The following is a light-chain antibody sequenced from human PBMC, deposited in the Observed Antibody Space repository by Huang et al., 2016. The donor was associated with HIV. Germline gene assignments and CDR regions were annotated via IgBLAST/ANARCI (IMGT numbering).Light chain of an antibody. CDR3: QQSYSTPLT. J-gene: IGKJ4*01. Sequence: DIQMTQSPSSLSESVGDRVTITCRASQSITSYLTWYQQNPGKAPKLLIYSASSLQSGVPSRFIGSGSGTYFTLTISSLQPEDFATYYCQQSYSTPLTFGGGTKVEIK. CDR2: SAS. CDR1: QSITSY. V-gene: IGKV1-39*01.